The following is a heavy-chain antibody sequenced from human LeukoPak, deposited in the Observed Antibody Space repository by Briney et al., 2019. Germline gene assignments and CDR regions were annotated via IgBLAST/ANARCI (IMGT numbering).Heavy chain of an antibody. Sequence: GGSLRLSCAGSGLTFSQYFMHWVRQAPGKGLEYLSVISYNGEQTYYSKSVKGRFTISRDNSKNMLYLQMGSLRPEDTAVYFCARDPSVGGFSGSELDFWGQGTLVTVSS. CDR1: GLTFSQYF. D-gene: IGHD6-19*01. CDR3: ARDPSVGGFSGSELDF. CDR2: ISYNGEQT. J-gene: IGHJ4*02. V-gene: IGHV3-64*01.